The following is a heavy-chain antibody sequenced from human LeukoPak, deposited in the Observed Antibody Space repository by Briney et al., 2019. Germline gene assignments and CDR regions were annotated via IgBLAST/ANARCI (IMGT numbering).Heavy chain of an antibody. J-gene: IGHJ4*02. D-gene: IGHD6-13*01. CDR2: IYYSGST. CDR3: ARVGPGSSWSSDY. Sequence: PSQTLSLTCTVSGGSISSGDYYWSWIRQPPGKGLEWIGYIYYSGSTNYNPSLKSRVTISVDTSKNQFSLKLSSVTAADTAVYYCARVGPGSSWSSDYWGQGTLVTVSS. V-gene: IGHV4-61*08. CDR1: GGSISSGDYY.